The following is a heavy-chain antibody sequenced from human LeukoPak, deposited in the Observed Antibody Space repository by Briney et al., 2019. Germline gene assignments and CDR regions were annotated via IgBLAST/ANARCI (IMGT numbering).Heavy chain of an antibody. CDR2: IREDGSEK. CDR3: ARDYAGNGYGDHWAY. J-gene: IGHJ4*02. D-gene: IGHD4-17*01. CDR1: GFTFSDYW. V-gene: IGHV3-7*01. Sequence: GGSLRLSCAASGFTFSDYWMSWVRQAPGAGLEWVATIREDGSEKYYADSVGGRFTISRDNTKNSLNLQMNSLRAEDTAVYYCARDYAGNGYGDHWAYWGQGTLVTASS.